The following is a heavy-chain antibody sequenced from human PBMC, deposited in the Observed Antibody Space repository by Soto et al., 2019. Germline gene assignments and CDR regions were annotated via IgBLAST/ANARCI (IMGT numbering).Heavy chain of an antibody. D-gene: IGHD6-6*01. J-gene: IGHJ6*02. V-gene: IGHV3-23*01. CDR3: AKYGGVAARPTYYYGMDV. CDR1: GFTFSIYA. Sequence: EVQLLESGGGLVQPGGSLRLSCEASGFTFSIYAMTWVRQVPGKGLEWVAHIVGSGGTYYADSVKGRFTISRDNSKNTLYLHMNSLRAEDTAVYYCAKYGGVAARPTYYYGMDVWGQGTTVTVSS. CDR2: IVGSGGT.